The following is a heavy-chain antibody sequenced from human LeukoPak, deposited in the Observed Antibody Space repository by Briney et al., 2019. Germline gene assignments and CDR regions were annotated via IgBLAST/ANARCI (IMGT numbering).Heavy chain of an antibody. V-gene: IGHV4-39*07. Sequence: SETLSLTCTVSGGSISSGSYYWSWIRQPPGKGLEWIGEIYHSGSTNYNPSLKSRVTISVDKSKNQFSLKLSSVTAADTAVYYCARGGEGSGPRDAFDIWGQGTMVTVSS. CDR2: IYHSGST. CDR1: GGSISSGSYY. D-gene: IGHD3-10*01. J-gene: IGHJ3*02. CDR3: ARGGEGSGPRDAFDI.